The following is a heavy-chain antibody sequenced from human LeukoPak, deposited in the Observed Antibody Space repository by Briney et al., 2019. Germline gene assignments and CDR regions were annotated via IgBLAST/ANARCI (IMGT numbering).Heavy chain of an antibody. D-gene: IGHD2-15*01. CDR1: DYSTSSGYY. J-gene: IGHJ4*02. CDR3: AREGDCSFKKCYSSPLDS. Sequence: SETLSLTCVVSDYSTSSGYYWGWIRQSPGRGLEWIGSIFHSGRTYYNPSLKSRVAISVDTSKNQFSLKLSSVTAADTAVYYCAREGDCSFKKCYSSPLDSWGQGTLVTVSS. V-gene: IGHV4-38-2*02. CDR2: IFHSGRT.